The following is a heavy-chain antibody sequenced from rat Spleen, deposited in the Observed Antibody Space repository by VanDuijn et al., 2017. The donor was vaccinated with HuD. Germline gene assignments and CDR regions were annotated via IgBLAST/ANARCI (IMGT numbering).Heavy chain of an antibody. J-gene: IGHJ3*01. CDR1: GFTFSDCY. CDR3: ARRNIGTTWFGY. V-gene: IGHV5-29*01. D-gene: IGHD1-5*01. CDR2: ISYDGRVT. Sequence: EVQLVESDGGLVQPGRSLKLSCATSGFTFSDCYMAWVRQAPTKGLEWVASISYDGRVTYYRDSVKGRFTISRDEAKSTLYLQMDSLRSEDTATYYCARRNIGTTWFGYWGQGTLVTVSS.